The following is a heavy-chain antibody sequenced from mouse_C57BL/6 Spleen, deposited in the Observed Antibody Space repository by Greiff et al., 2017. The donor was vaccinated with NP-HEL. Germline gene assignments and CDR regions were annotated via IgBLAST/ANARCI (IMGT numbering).Heavy chain of an antibody. D-gene: IGHD2-2*01. CDR3: APRVSDAMDY. Sequence: EVQVVESGPVLVKPGASVKMSCKASGYTFTDYYMNWVKQSHGKSLEWIGVINPYNGGTSYNQKFKGKATLTVDKSSSTAYMELNSLTSEDSAVYYCAPRVSDAMDYWGQGTSVTVSS. CDR1: GYTFTDYY. CDR2: INPYNGGT. J-gene: IGHJ4*01. V-gene: IGHV1-19*01.